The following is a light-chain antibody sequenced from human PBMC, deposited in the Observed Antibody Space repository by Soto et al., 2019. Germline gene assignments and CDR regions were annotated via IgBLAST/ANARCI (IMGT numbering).Light chain of an antibody. Sequence: EIVMAQSPATLSVPPGERATLSFRATQTVSTNFAWYQQKPGRAPRLLIYGASTRATGIPARFSGSGSGTEFTLTISSLQSEDFAVYYCQQYNNWPITFGEGTRLEIK. CDR1: QTVSTN. V-gene: IGKV3D-15*01. CDR3: QQYNNWPIT. J-gene: IGKJ5*01. CDR2: GAS.